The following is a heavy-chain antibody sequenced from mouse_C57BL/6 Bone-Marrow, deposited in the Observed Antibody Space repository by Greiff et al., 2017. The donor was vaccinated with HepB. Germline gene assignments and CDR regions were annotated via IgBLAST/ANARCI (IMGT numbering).Heavy chain of an antibody. D-gene: IGHD1-1*01. Sequence: EVKLVESGGGLVKPGGSLKLSCAASGFTFSSYAMSWVRQTPEKRLEWVATISDGGSYTYYPDNVKGRFTISRDNAKNNLYLQMSHLKSEDTAMYYCAREGGTFITTVPGAYWGQGTLVTVSA. V-gene: IGHV5-4*01. CDR2: ISDGGSYT. J-gene: IGHJ3*01. CDR3: AREGGTFITTVPGAY. CDR1: GFTFSSYA.